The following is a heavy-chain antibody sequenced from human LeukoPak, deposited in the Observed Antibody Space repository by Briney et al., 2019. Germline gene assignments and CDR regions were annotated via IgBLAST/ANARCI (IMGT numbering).Heavy chain of an antibody. CDR3: ARDSPYSNYNIGY. V-gene: IGHV1-2*02. CDR1: GYTFTGYY. Sequence: ASVKVSGKASGYTFTGYYMHWVRQAPGQGLEWMGWINPNSGGTNYAQKFQGRVTMTRDTSISTAYMELSRLRSDDTAVYYCARDSPYSNYNIGYWGQGTLVTVSS. J-gene: IGHJ4*02. CDR2: INPNSGGT. D-gene: IGHD4-11*01.